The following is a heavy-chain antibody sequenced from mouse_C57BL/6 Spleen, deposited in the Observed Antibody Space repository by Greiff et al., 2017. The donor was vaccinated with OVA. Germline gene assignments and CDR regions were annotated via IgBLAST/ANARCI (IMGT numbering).Heavy chain of an antibody. CDR3: AISNDYDDGYYFDY. V-gene: IGHV1-52*01. J-gene: IGHJ2*01. Sequence: QVQLQQPGAELVRPGSSVKLSCKASGYTFTSYWMHWVKQRPIQGLEWIGNIDPSDSETHYNQKFKDKATLTVDKSSSTAYMQLSSLTSEDSAVYYCAISNDYDDGYYFDYWGQGTTLTVSS. CDR1: GYTFTSYW. D-gene: IGHD2-4*01. CDR2: IDPSDSET.